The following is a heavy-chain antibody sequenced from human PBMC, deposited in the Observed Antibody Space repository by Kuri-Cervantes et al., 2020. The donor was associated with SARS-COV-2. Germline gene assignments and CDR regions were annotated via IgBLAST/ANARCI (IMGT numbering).Heavy chain of an antibody. Sequence: GSLRLSCIVSGVAIDSNSYYWGWIRQPPGKGLEWIGSIYHSGSTYYNPSLKSRVTISVDTSKNQFSLKLSSVTAADTAVYYCARPDWSGPAYYFDYWGQGTLVTVSS. V-gene: IGHV4-39*07. J-gene: IGHJ4*02. CDR3: ARPDWSGPAYYFDY. CDR2: IYHSGST. D-gene: IGHD3-3*01. CDR1: GVAIDSNSYY.